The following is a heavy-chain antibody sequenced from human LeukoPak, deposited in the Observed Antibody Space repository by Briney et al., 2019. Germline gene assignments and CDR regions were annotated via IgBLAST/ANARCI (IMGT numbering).Heavy chain of an antibody. V-gene: IGHV3-74*01. CDR2: INSDGSST. J-gene: IGHJ2*01. Sequence: GGSLRLSCAASGFTFSSYWMHWVRQAPGKGLVWVSRINSDGSSTSYADSVKGRFTISRDNAKNTLYLQMNSLRAEDTAVYYCAREPLTLARSYWYFDLWGRGTLVTASS. CDR1: GFTFSSYW. CDR3: AREPLTLARSYWYFDL.